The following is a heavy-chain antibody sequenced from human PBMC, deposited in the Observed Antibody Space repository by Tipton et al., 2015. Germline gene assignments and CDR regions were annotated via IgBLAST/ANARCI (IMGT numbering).Heavy chain of an antibody. V-gene: IGHV4-34*01. CDR1: GGSLSGYF. CDR3: ARSLGTVTAGIVGY. D-gene: IGHD2-21*01. CDR2: INHSGST. Sequence: TLSLTCVVYGGSLSGYFWSWIRQSPGKGLEWIGEINHSGSTNFNPSLKSRVTLSGDTSKNQFSLKLSSVTAADTAVFYCARSLGTVTAGIVGYWGQGTLVTVSS. J-gene: IGHJ4*02.